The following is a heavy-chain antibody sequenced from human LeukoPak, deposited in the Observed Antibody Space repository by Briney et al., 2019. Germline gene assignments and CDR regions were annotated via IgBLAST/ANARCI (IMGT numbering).Heavy chain of an antibody. CDR2: ISSSGSTI. D-gene: IGHD3-22*01. CDR3: ARQLEDYYDSSGYYYVLDY. CDR1: GFTFSSYE. J-gene: IGHJ4*02. V-gene: IGHV3-48*03. Sequence: GGSLRLSCAASGFTFSSYEMNWVRQAPGKGLEWVSYISSSGSTIYYADSVKGRFTISRDNAKNSLYLQMDSLRVEDTAVYYCARQLEDYYDSSGYYYVLDYWGQGTLVTVSS.